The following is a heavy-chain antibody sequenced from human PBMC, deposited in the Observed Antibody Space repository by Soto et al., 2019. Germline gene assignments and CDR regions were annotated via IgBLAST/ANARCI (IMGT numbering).Heavy chain of an antibody. Sequence: SETLSLTCTVSGGSINSSSYFWGWVRQPPGKGLEWIGSIYYSGSTYYNPPLRSRVTISVDTSKNQFSLKRSSVTAADTAVFYCARHYSSGSRNWFDPWGQETLVTVS. CDR2: IYYSGST. CDR1: GGSINSSSYF. D-gene: IGHD6-19*01. J-gene: IGHJ5*02. V-gene: IGHV4-39*01. CDR3: ARHYSSGSRNWFDP.